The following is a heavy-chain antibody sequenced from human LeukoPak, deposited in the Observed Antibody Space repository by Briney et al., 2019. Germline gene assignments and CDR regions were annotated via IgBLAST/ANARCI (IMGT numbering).Heavy chain of an antibody. V-gene: IGHV4-39*07. CDR2: IYYSGST. J-gene: IGHJ6*03. Sequence: KPSETLSLTCTVSGGSISSSSYYWGWIRQPSGKGLEWIGSIYYSGSTYYNPSLKSRVTISVDTSKNQFSLKLSSVTAADTAVYYCARVLYYYYYMDVWGKGTTVTVSS. CDR3: ARVLYYYYYMDV. CDR1: GGSISSSSYY.